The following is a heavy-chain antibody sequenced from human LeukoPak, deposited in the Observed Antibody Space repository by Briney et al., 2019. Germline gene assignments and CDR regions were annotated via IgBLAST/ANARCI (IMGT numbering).Heavy chain of an antibody. V-gene: IGHV3-48*03. Sequence: GGSLRLSCAASGFNFSSYEMDSVRQAPGKGLEWVSYISSSGSTIYYADSVKGRFTISRNNAKNSLYLKMNSLRAEDTAVYYCARYHDFWSGYGIFDYWGQGTLVTVSS. CDR1: GFNFSSYE. D-gene: IGHD3-3*01. CDR2: ISSSGSTI. J-gene: IGHJ4*02. CDR3: ARYHDFWSGYGIFDY.